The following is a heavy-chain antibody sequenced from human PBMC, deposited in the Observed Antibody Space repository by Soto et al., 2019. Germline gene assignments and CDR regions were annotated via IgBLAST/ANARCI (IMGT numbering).Heavy chain of an antibody. V-gene: IGHV3-15*07. CDR3: TTDENSNIIIVRFDY. Sequence: PGGSLRLSCAASGFTFSNAWINWVRQAPGKGQEWVGRIKSKTDGGTTDYAAPVKGRFAISRDDSNNMVYLQMNSLKIEDTAVYYYTTDENSNIIIVRFDYWGHGTMVTVSS. D-gene: IGHD6-13*01. J-gene: IGHJ4*03. CDR2: IKSKTDGGTT. CDR1: GFTFSNAW.